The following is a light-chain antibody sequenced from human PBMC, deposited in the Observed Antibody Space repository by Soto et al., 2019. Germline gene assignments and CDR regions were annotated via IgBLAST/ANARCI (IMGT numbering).Light chain of an antibody. CDR2: NVN. CDR1: SSDVGGYDY. V-gene: IGLV2-14*03. J-gene: IGLJ2*01. Sequence: QSALTQVASVSGSPGQSITISCTGTSSDVGGYDYVSWYQQHPGKAPKLMIYNVNYRPSGVSNRFSGSKSCNTASLTISGLQAEDEADYYCSSYTTTNTVVFGGGTKLNVL. CDR3: SSYTTTNTVV.